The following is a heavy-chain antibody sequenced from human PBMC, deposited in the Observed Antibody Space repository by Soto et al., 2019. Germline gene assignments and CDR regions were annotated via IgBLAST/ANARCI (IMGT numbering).Heavy chain of an antibody. CDR3: ERDQDCSSTSCYNYYYGMDV. CDR1: GFTFSSYS. D-gene: IGHD2-2*02. J-gene: IGHJ6*02. CDR2: ISSSSSYI. V-gene: IGHV3-21*01. Sequence: GGSLRLSCAASGFTFSSYSMNWVRQAPGKGLEWVSSISSSSSYIYYADSVKGRFTISRDNAKNSLYLQMNSLRAEDTAVYYCERDQDCSSTSCYNYYYGMDVWGQGTTVTVAS.